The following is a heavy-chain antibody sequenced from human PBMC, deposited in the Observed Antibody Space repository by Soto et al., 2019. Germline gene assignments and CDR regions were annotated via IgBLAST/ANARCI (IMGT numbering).Heavy chain of an antibody. D-gene: IGHD3-22*01. J-gene: IGHJ4*01. V-gene: IGHV3-15*07. CDR1: GFTFTNAW. CDR3: TTDSYSTIIIVRFDY. CDR2: IKSKTDGGTT. Sequence: EVQLVESGGGLVKPGGSLRLSCAASGFTFTNAWINWVRQAPGKGLEWVGRIKSKTDGGTTDYAEPVKGIFAISRDDSNNMVYLQMNSLKIEDTAVYYCTTDSYSTIIIVRFDYWGHGALVTVSS.